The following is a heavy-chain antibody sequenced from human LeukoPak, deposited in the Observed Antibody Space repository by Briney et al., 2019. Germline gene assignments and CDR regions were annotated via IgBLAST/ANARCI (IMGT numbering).Heavy chain of an antibody. CDR3: ARGRRDGYNFWYY. CDR1: GYTFTGYY. Sequence: ASVKISCKASGYTFTGYYMHWVRQAPGQGLEWMGWINPNSGGTNYAQKFQGRVTMTRDTSISTAYMELSRLRSDDTAVYYCARGRRDGYNFWYYWGQGTLVTVSS. J-gene: IGHJ4*02. D-gene: IGHD5-24*01. CDR2: INPNSGGT. V-gene: IGHV1-2*02.